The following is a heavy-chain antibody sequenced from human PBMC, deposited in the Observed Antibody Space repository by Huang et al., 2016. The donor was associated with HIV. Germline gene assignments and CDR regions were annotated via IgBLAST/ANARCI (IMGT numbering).Heavy chain of an antibody. V-gene: IGHV3-30*18. Sequence: QVQLVESGGGVVRPGRSLSLSCAASRFTFSKFAMHWVRQAPGKGLEWMAVISYDGISKHYADSVTGRLTISRDNSNNTLYLQMNSLTVEDTAVYYCTKGHYYDTNGYVAFDIWGQGTMVTVSS. CDR1: RFTFSKFA. J-gene: IGHJ3*02. D-gene: IGHD3-22*01. CDR3: TKGHYYDTNGYVAFDI. CDR2: ISYDGISK.